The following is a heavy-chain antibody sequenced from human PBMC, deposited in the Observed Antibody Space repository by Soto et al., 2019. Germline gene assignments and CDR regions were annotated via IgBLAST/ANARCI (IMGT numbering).Heavy chain of an antibody. V-gene: IGHV3-74*01. J-gene: IGHJ4*02. CDR1: GFTFSNYW. CDR2: INRDGSGT. D-gene: IGHD4-17*01. CDR3: AREIMTTVAIDY. Sequence: ASGFTFSNYWMHWVRQAPGKGLVWVSRINRDGSGTSYADSVKGRFTISRDNAKNTLFLQMSSLRAEDTAVYYCAREIMTTVAIDYWGQGTLVTVSS.